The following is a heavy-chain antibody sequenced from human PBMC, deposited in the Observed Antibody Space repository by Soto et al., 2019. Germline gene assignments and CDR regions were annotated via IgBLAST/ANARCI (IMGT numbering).Heavy chain of an antibody. D-gene: IGHD2-15*01. V-gene: IGHV3-48*02. CDR1: GFTFGIYS. J-gene: IGHJ4*02. CDR2: INGSSSTM. Sequence: GGSLRLSCAASGFTFGIYSMNWVRQAPGKGLEWISYINGSSSTMYYADSVKDRFIISRDNADNSLYLQMNSLRDADTAVYYCARGDRFRCSGDRCFSDGLFLSWGQGTLVTVSS. CDR3: ARGDRFRCSGDRCFSDGLFLS.